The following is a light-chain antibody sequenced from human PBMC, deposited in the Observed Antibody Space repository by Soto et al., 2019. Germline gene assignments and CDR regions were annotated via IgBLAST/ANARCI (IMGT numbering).Light chain of an antibody. CDR1: QSVSSY. CDR2: DAS. J-gene: IGKJ3*01. Sequence: EIVLTQSPATLSLSPGERATLSCRASQSVSSYLAWYQQKPGQAPRLLIYDASNRATGIPARFSGSGSGTDFTLTISSLEPEEFAVYHCQQRSNGLFTFGPGTKVDIK. CDR3: QQRSNGLFT. V-gene: IGKV3-11*01.